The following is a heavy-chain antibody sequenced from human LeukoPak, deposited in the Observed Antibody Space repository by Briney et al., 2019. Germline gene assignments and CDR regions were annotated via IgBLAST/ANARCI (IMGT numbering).Heavy chain of an antibody. J-gene: IGHJ3*01. D-gene: IGHD3/OR15-3a*01. CDR3: VRDLDWGAFGV. V-gene: IGHV3-23*01. CDR1: EFLFSAHG. CDR2: ISPSGDIT. Sequence: HSGGTLRLSCAASEFLFSAHGMNRVRQAPGKGLEGLSGISPSGDITYYADSVMGRFSISRDNWQSTVSLQMNSLRAEDTALYYCVRDLDWGAFGVWGQGTMVTVSS.